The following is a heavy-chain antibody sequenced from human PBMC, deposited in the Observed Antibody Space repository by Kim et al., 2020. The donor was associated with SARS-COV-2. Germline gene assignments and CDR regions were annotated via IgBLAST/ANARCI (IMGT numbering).Heavy chain of an antibody. V-gene: IGHV3-21*01. CDR2: ISSSSSYI. Sequence: GGSLRLSCAASVFTFSSYSMNWVRQAPGKGLEWVSSISSSSSYIYYADSVKGRFTISRDNAKNSLYLQMNSLRAEDTAVYYCARLTMVRGVSFDPWGQGTLVTVSS. CDR1: VFTFSSYS. CDR3: ARLTMVRGVSFDP. J-gene: IGHJ5*02. D-gene: IGHD3-10*01.